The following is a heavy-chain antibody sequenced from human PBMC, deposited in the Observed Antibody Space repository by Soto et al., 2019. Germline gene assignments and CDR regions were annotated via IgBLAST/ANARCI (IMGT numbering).Heavy chain of an antibody. V-gene: IGHV4-31*03. CDR3: ARTKMTTVTEEAFDI. CDR2: IYYSGST. D-gene: IGHD4-17*01. J-gene: IGHJ3*02. Sequence: QVQLQESGPGLVKPSQTLSLTCTVSGGSISSGGYYWSWIRQHPGKGLEWIGYIYYSGSTYYNPSRKSRVTISVDTSKNQFSLKLSSVTSADTAVYYCARTKMTTVTEEAFDIWGQGTMVTVSS. CDR1: GGSISSGGYY.